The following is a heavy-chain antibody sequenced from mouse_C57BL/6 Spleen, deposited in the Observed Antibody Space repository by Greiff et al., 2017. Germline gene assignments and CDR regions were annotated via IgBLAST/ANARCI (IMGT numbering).Heavy chain of an antibody. J-gene: IGHJ2*01. CDR3: ARPFDY. CDR2: INPSTGGT. Sequence: VQLQQSGPELVKPGASVKISCKASGDSFTGYYMNWVKQSPEKSLEWIGEINPSTGGTTYNQKFKAKATLTVDKSSSTAYMQLKSLTSEDSAVYYCARPFDYWGQGTTLTVSS. V-gene: IGHV1-42*01. CDR1: GDSFTGYY.